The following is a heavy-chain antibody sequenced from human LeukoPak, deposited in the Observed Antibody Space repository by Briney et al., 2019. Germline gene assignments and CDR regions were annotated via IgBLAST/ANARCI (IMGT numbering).Heavy chain of an antibody. CDR3: ARSTTIFGVVIITEFDY. J-gene: IGHJ4*02. CDR2: IWYDGSNK. CDR1: GFTFSSYG. Sequence: EGSLRLSCAASGFTFSSYGMHWVRQAPGKGLEWVAVIWYDGSNKYYADSVKGRFTISRDNSKNTLYLQMNSLRAEDTAVYYCARSTTIFGVVIITEFDYWGQGTLVTVSS. V-gene: IGHV3-33*01. D-gene: IGHD3-3*01.